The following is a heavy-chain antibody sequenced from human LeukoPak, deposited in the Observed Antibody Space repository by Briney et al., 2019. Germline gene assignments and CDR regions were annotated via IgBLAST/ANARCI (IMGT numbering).Heavy chain of an antibody. D-gene: IGHD3-10*01. CDR2: IYYSGST. CDR1: GGSISSYY. CDR3: ARADGSGSYGYGMDV. J-gene: IGHJ6*02. Sequence: SETLSLTCIVSGGSISSYYWSWIRQPPGKGLEWIGYIYYSGSTNYNPSLKSRVTISVDTSKNQFSLKLSSVTAADTAVYYCARADGSGSYGYGMDVWGQGTTVTVSS. V-gene: IGHV4-59*01.